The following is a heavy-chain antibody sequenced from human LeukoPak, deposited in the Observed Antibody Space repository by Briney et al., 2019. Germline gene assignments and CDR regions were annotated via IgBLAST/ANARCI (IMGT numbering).Heavy chain of an antibody. J-gene: IGHJ4*02. Sequence: ASVKVSCKASGYTFTSYGISWVRQAPGQGLEWMGWISAYNGNTNYAQKLQGRVTMTTDTSTSTAYMELRSLRSDDTAVYYCARSRPRDRPKLGYCSSTSCQYGDYVEGHIDYWGQGTLVTVSS. D-gene: IGHD2-2*01. CDR3: ARSRPRDRPKLGYCSSTSCQYGDYVEGHIDY. CDR1: GYTFTSYG. CDR2: ISAYNGNT. V-gene: IGHV1-18*01.